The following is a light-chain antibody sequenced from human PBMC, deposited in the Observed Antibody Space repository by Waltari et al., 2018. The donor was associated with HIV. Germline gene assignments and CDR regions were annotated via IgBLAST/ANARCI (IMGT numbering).Light chain of an antibody. CDR2: AHT. V-gene: IGLV3-21*02. CDR3: QVWDANRDWV. CDR1: NLGSKS. J-gene: IGLJ3*02. Sequence: SSVVTQPPSVSVAPGQTAKIPCGGNNLGSKSMHWYQQNPGQAPVLVVYAHTERPSGIPERFSGSNSGNTATLTITGVEAGDEADYYCQVWDANRDWVFGGGTKLTVL.